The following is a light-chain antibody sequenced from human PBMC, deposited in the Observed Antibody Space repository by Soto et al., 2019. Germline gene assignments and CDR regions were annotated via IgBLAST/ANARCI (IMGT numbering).Light chain of an antibody. J-gene: IGKJ5*01. CDR3: QQRSDWAT. V-gene: IGKV3-11*01. CDR1: QSVSSN. CDR2: DAS. Sequence: EIVLTQSPGTLSLSPGERATLSCRASQSVSSNLAWYQQKPGQGPRLLIYDASKRATGVPARFSGSGSGTDFTLTISSLEPEDFALYYCQQRSDWATFGPGTRLEIK.